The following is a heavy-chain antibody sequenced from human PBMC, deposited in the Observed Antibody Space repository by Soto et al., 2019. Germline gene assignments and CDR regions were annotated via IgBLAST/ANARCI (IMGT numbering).Heavy chain of an antibody. J-gene: IGHJ4*02. Sequence: GGSLRLSCAASGFTFNSYAMSWVRQAPGRGLEWVSTIIGSGGSRYYADSVKGRFSVSRDNSKDTLCLQMNGLIAQDTAVHYCAKDRNYYDSSGYKCWSQGTLVTVSS. D-gene: IGHD3-22*01. V-gene: IGHV3-23*01. CDR2: IIGSGGSR. CDR1: GFTFNSYA. CDR3: AKDRNYYDSSGYKC.